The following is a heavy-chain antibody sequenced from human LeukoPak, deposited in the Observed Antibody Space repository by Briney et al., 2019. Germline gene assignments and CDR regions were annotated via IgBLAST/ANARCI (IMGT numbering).Heavy chain of an antibody. V-gene: IGHV1-18*01. CDR2: TSAYNGNT. Sequence: ASVKVSCKASGYTFTSYGISWVRQAPGQGLEWMGWTSAYNGNTNYAQKLQGRVTMTTDTSTSTAYMELRSLRSDDTAVYYCASLLCSGGSCHTYNWFDPWGQGTLVTVSS. CDR3: ASLLCSGGSCHTYNWFDP. J-gene: IGHJ5*02. D-gene: IGHD2-15*01. CDR1: GYTFTSYG.